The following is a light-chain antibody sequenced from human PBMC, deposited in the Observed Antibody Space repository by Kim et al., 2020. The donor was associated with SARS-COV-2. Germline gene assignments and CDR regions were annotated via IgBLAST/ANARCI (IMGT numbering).Light chain of an antibody. Sequence: EILLTQSPATLSLSPGERATLSCRASQSVSSYLAWYQQKPGQAPRLLIYDASNRATGIPARFSGSGSGTDFTLTISSLEPEDFAVYYCHQRSNWPLTFGGGTKLEIK. CDR3: HQRSNWPLT. CDR1: QSVSSY. CDR2: DAS. V-gene: IGKV3-11*01. J-gene: IGKJ4*01.